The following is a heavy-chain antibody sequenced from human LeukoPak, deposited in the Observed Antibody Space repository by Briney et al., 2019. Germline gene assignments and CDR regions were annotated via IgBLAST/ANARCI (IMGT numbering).Heavy chain of an antibody. CDR2: ISYDESNI. D-gene: IGHD6-19*01. CDR3: AREVSSGWFDY. Sequence: GGSLRLSCAASGFTFTTYNIHWVRQAPGKGLEWVAVISYDESNIYYADSVKGRLTISRDNSKNTLYLQMNSLRVEDTAVYCCAREVSSGWFDYWGQGTLVTVSS. J-gene: IGHJ4*02. CDR1: GFTFTTYN. V-gene: IGHV3-30-3*01.